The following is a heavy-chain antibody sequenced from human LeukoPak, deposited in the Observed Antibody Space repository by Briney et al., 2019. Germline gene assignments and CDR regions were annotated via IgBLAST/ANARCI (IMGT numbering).Heavy chain of an antibody. D-gene: IGHD3-22*01. V-gene: IGHV3-21*01. CDR1: GFTFSSYS. J-gene: IGHJ4*02. CDR2: ISSSSSYI. CDR3: AREIYYDSSGYTPRDY. Sequence: GGSLRLSCAASGFTFSSYSMNWVRQAPGKGLEWVSSISSSSSYIYYADSVKGRSTISRDNAKNSLYLQMNSLRAEDTAVYYCAREIYYDSSGYTPRDYWGQGTLVTVSS.